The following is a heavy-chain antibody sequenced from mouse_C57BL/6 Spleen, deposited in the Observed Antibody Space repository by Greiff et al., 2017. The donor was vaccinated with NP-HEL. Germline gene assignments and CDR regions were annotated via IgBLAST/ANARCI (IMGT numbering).Heavy chain of an antibody. CDR1: GYTFTSYW. CDR2: IYPGSGST. J-gene: IGHJ4*01. CDR3: AREDSNYHYYAMDY. V-gene: IGHV1-55*01. D-gene: IGHD2-5*01. Sequence: VKLQESGAELVKPGASVKMSCKASGYTFTSYWITWVKQRPGQGLEWIGDIYPGSGSTNYNEKFKSKATLTVDTSSSTAYMQLSSLTSEDSAVYYCAREDSNYHYYAMDYWGQGTSVTVSS.